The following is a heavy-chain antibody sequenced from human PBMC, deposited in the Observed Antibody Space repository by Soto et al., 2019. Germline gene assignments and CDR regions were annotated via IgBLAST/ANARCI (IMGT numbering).Heavy chain of an antibody. D-gene: IGHD6-13*01. Sequence: GGSLRLSCAASGFTVSSNYMSWVRQAPGKGLEWVSVIYSGGSTYYADSVKGRFTISRDNSKNTLYLQMNSLRAEDTAVYYCARELWAAAGTYYYYYMDVWGKGTTVTVSS. CDR2: IYSGGST. CDR3: ARELWAAAGTYYYYYMDV. J-gene: IGHJ6*03. CDR1: GFTVSSNY. V-gene: IGHV3-66*01.